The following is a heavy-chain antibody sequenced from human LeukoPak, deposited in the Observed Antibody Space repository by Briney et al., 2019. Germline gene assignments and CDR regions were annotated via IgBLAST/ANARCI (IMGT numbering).Heavy chain of an antibody. J-gene: IGHJ6*03. CDR1: GGSISSYY. CDR3: ARSGYDFWSGYYIGYYYYYMDV. V-gene: IGHV4-4*09. CDR2: IYTSGST. D-gene: IGHD3-3*01. Sequence: SETLSLTCTVSGGSISSYYWSWIRQPPGKGLEWIGYIYTSGSTNYNPSLKSRVTISVDTSKNQFSLKLSSVTAADTAVYYCARSGYDFWSGYYIGYYYYYMDVWGKGTTVSVSS.